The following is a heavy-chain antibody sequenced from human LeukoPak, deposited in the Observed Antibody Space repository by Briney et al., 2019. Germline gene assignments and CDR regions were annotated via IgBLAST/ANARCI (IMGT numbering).Heavy chain of an antibody. CDR2: IYYPGTT. Sequence: SETLSLTCKVSGGSIGSSGFYWGWFRQPPGKGLEWIGSIYYPGTTHYNPSLESRVTISVDTSKWQVFLTLRSVTATDTAVYYCGRHVSSGWDYFSGLDVWGQGTAVTVSS. J-gene: IGHJ6*02. CDR1: GGSIGSSGFY. D-gene: IGHD6-19*01. V-gene: IGHV4-39*01. CDR3: GRHVSSGWDYFSGLDV.